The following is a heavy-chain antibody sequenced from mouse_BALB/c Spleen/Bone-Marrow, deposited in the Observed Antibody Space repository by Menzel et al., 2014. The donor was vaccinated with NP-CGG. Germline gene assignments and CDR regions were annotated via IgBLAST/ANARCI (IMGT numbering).Heavy chain of an antibody. CDR2: IYPSDSYT. CDR3: TRGDYYGSSSFAY. V-gene: IGHV1-69*02. CDR1: GYTFTSYW. J-gene: IGHJ3*01. D-gene: IGHD1-1*01. Sequence: VKLMESGAELVRPGASVKLSCKASGYTFTSYWINWVKQRPGQGLEWIGNIYPSDSYTNYNQKFKDQATLTVDKSSSXAYMXXXSPTSEDSAVYYCTRGDYYGSSSFAYWGQGTLVTVSA.